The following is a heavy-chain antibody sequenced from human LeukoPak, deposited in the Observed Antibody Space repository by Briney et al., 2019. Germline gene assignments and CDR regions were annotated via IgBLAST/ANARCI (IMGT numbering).Heavy chain of an antibody. CDR1: GFTFSSYA. CDR3: ARVVVVPAASAEYFQH. V-gene: IGHV3-7*03. J-gene: IGHJ1*01. Sequence: GGSLRLSCAASGFTFSSYAMHWVRQAPGKGLEWVANIKQDGSEKYYVDSVKGRFTISRDNAKNSLYLQMNSLRAEDTAVYYCARVVVVPAASAEYFQHWGQGTLVAVSS. CDR2: IKQDGSEK. D-gene: IGHD2-2*01.